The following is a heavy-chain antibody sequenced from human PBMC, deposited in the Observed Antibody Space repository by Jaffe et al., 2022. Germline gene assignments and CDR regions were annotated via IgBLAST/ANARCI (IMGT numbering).Heavy chain of an antibody. Sequence: QVQLVQSGAEVKKPGASVKVSCKASGYTFTSYYMHWVRQAPGQGLEWMGIINPSGGSTSYAQKFQGRVTMTRDTSTSTVYMELSSLRSEDTAVYYCARERYSGRYGDYGTFFDYWGQGTLVTVSS. CDR2: INPSGGST. D-gene: IGHD4-17*01. V-gene: IGHV1-46*03. CDR3: ARERYSGRYGDYGTFFDY. CDR1: GYTFTSYY. J-gene: IGHJ4*02.